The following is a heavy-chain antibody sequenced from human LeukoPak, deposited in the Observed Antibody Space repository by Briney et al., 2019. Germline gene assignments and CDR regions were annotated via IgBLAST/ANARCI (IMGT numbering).Heavy chain of an antibody. CDR2: INPSGGST. J-gene: IGHJ5*02. Sequence: ASVKVSCKASGYTFTSYYMHWVRQTPGQGLEWMGIINPSGGSTSYAQKFQGRVTMTRETSRRAVYMELSSLRSEDTAAYYCARDRGIAAAGLNWFDPWGQGTLVTVSS. D-gene: IGHD6-13*01. CDR3: ARDRGIAAAGLNWFDP. V-gene: IGHV1-46*01. CDR1: GYTFTSYY.